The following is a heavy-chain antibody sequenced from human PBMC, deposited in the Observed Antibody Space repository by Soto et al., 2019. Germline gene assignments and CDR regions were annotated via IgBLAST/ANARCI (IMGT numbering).Heavy chain of an antibody. Sequence: SETLCLTCAVYGGSFIGDCWTWFRQPPGKGLEWIAEINRSGSSNYHPSLRSRVTISVDTSKNQFSLRLNSVPAADTAVYYCGRLSSDDYIWINYSSCSMVVWGTATMVTVSS. CDR3: GRLSSDDYIWINYSSCSMVV. CDR2: INRSGSS. J-gene: IGHJ6*03. V-gene: IGHV4-34*01. CDR1: GGSFIGDC. D-gene: IGHD3-16*01.